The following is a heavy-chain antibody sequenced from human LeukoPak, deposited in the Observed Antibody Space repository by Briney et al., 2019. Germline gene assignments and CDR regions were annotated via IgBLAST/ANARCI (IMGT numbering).Heavy chain of an antibody. CDR2: ISSSSSYI. Sequence: GGSLRLSCAASGFTFSSYSMNWVRHAPGKGLEWGSSISSSSSYIYYADSVKGRFSISRDNAKNSLYLQMNSLRGEDTAGYYCARDGSKTVDLYNFDYWGQGTLVTVSS. J-gene: IGHJ4*02. V-gene: IGHV3-21*04. D-gene: IGHD1-1*01. CDR1: GFTFSSYS. CDR3: ARDGSKTVDLYNFDY.